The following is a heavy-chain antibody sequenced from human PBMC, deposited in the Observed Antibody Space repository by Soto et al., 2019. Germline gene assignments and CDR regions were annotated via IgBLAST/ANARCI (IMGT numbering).Heavy chain of an antibody. J-gene: IGHJ3*02. D-gene: IGHD3-22*01. CDR1: GFTFSSHW. CDR2: IKPDGSEK. CDR3: ARGDYYDSSGPFSDAFEI. V-gene: IGHV3-7*04. Sequence: GESLKISCAASGFTFSSHWMSWVRQAPGKGLEWVANIKPDGSEKWYVDSVKGRFTISRDNAKNSLYLQMNSLRAEDTAVYYCARGDYYDSSGPFSDAFEIWGQGTMVTVSS.